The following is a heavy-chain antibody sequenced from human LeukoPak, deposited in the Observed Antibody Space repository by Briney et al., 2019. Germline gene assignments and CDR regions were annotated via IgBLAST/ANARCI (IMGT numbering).Heavy chain of an antibody. D-gene: IGHD3-10*01. V-gene: IGHV1-18*01. CDR3: ARDRLYYYGSGNYNWFDP. CDR1: GYTFTNYG. Sequence: ASVKVSCKASGYTFTNYGIIWVRQAPGQGLEWMGWISTYNGNTDYAQMLQGRVTMTTDTSTSTTYMELRSLRSDDTAVYYCARDRLYYYGSGNYNWFDPWGQGTLVTVSS. CDR2: ISTYNGNT. J-gene: IGHJ5*02.